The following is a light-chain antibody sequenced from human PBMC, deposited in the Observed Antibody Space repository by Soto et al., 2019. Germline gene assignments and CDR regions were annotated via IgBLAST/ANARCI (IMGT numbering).Light chain of an antibody. J-gene: IGKJ2*01. CDR2: DAS. CDR1: QISTSY. V-gene: IGKV3-11*01. CDR3: QQRSNWPPKYT. Sequence: EIVLTQSPATLSLSPGERATLSCRASQISTSYLAWYQQKPGQAPRLLIYDASNRATGIPARFSGSGSGTDFTLTISSLEPEDFAVYYCQQRSNWPPKYTFGQGTKLEIK.